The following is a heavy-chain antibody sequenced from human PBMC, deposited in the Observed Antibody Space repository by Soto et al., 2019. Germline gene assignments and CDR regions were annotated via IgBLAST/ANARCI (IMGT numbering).Heavy chain of an antibody. J-gene: IGHJ4*02. D-gene: IGHD3-22*01. V-gene: IGHV3-30-3*01. CDR2: ISYDGSNK. CDR3: ARVLYYYDSSGLIDY. CDR1: GFTFSSYA. Sequence: QTGGSLRLSCAASGFTFSSYAMHWVRQAPGKGLEWVAVISYDGSNKYYADSVKGRFTISRDNSKNTLYLQMNSLRAEDTAVYYCARVLYYYDSSGLIDYWGQGTLVTVSS.